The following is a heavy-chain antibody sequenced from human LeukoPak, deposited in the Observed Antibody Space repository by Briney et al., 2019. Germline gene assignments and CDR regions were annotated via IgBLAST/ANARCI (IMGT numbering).Heavy chain of an antibody. J-gene: IGHJ4*02. CDR3: ARDSSGYQYYDYVWGSLY. D-gene: IGHD3-16*01. Sequence: PGGSLRLSCVASGFTFSSYNMNWVRQAPGKGLEWVSSISSSSSYIYYADSVKGRFTISRDNSKNTLYLQMNSLRAEDTAVYYCARDSSGYQYYDYVWGSLYWGQGTLVTVSS. V-gene: IGHV3-21*01. CDR1: GFTFSSYN. CDR2: ISSSSSYI.